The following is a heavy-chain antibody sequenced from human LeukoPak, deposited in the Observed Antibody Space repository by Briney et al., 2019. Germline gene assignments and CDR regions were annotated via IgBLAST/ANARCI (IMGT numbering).Heavy chain of an antibody. CDR3: ARHYYGSGSYFDY. Sequence: SETLSLTCTVSGGSISSSSYYWGWIRQPPGKGLEWIGSIYYSGSTNYNPSLKSRVTISVDTSKNQFSLKLSSVTAADTAVYYCARHYYGSGSYFDYWGQGTLVTVSS. J-gene: IGHJ4*02. CDR2: IYYSGST. CDR1: GGSISSSSYY. V-gene: IGHV4-39*01. D-gene: IGHD3-10*01.